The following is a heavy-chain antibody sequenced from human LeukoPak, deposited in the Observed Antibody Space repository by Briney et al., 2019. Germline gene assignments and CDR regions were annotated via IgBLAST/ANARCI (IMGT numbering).Heavy chain of an antibody. V-gene: IGHV3-15*01. D-gene: IGHD3-10*01. CDR2: IKRKSDGGTT. J-gene: IGHJ4*02. Sequence: PGRSLRLSCAASGFTVSDAWMSCVSQTPGKGLEWIGRIKRKSDGGTTEYAAPVKGRFTISRDDSKNTVYLQMNSLKIDYTAMFHCATGGHYFGAWGQGALVTVSS. CDR3: ATGGHYFGA. CDR1: GFTVSDAW.